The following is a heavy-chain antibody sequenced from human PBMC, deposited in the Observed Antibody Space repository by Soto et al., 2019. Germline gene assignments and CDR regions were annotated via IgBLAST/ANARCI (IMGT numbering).Heavy chain of an antibody. CDR3: ATGGAYSRSWGGY. CDR2: ISSSGGST. CDR1: GFTFSSYA. Sequence: EVQLLESGGGLVQPGGSLRLSCAASGFTFSSYAMSWVRQAPGKGLEWVSAISSSGGSTYYADSVKGRFTISRDNSKNALYLQMNGLRAEDTAVYYCATGGAYSRSWGGYWGQGTLVTVSS. D-gene: IGHD6-13*01. V-gene: IGHV3-23*01. J-gene: IGHJ4*02.